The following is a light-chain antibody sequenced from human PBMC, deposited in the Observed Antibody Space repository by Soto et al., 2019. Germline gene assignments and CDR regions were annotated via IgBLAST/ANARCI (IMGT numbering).Light chain of an antibody. CDR1: QSVSSY. CDR2: DAC. J-gene: IGKJ5*01. Sequence: ESVLPQSPGTLCLSAGERATLSGRASQSVSSYLAWYQQTPGQARRLIISDACIRATGIPARFSGSGSGTDFTLTISILAPDDVVVYCCQQRRNWQVTFGQGTRLEIK. CDR3: QQRRNWQVT. V-gene: IGKV3-11*01.